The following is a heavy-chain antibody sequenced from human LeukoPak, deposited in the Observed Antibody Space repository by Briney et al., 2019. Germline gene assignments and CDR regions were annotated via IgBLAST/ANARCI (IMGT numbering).Heavy chain of an antibody. V-gene: IGHV3-30*18. CDR1: GFTFSSYG. CDR2: ISYDGSNK. CDR3: AKDMRGYSYGYFDY. J-gene: IGHJ4*02. D-gene: IGHD5-18*01. Sequence: RGSLRLSCAASGFTFSSYGMHWVRQAPGKGLEWVAVISYDGSNKYYADSVKGRFTISRDNSKNTLYLQMNSLRAEDTAVYYCAKDMRGYSYGYFDYWGQGTLVTVSS.